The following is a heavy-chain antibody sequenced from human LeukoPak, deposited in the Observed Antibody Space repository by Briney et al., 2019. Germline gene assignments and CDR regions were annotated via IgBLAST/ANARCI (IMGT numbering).Heavy chain of an antibody. D-gene: IGHD3-10*01. CDR1: GFTFSSYA. Sequence: GRSLRLSCAASGFTFSSYAMHWVRQAPGKGLERVAVISYDGSNKYYADSVKGRFTISRDNSKNTLYLQMNSLRAEDTAVYYCARGNYYGSGSYQPPFDYWGQGTLVTVSS. CDR2: ISYDGSNK. V-gene: IGHV3-30*04. J-gene: IGHJ4*02. CDR3: ARGNYYGSGSYQPPFDY.